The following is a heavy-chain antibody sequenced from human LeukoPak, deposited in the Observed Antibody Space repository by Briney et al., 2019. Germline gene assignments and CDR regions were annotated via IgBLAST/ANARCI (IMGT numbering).Heavy chain of an antibody. V-gene: IGHV1-46*01. CDR2: INPSGGST. Sequence: ASVKVSCKVSGYTFTSYYMHWVRQAPGQGLEWMGIINPSGGSTSYAQKFQGRVTMTRDTSTSTVYMELSSLRAEDTAVYYCAREGGSGYELPYYYYYMDVWGKGTTVTVSS. D-gene: IGHD5-12*01. CDR1: GYTFTSYY. J-gene: IGHJ6*03. CDR3: AREGGSGYELPYYYYYMDV.